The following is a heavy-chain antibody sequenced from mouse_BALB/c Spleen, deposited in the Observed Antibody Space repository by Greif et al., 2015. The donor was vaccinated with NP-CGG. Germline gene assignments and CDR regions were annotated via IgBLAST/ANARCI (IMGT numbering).Heavy chain of an antibody. CDR2: IRNKANGYTT. CDR3: AGDIVWLLRWDVDV. Sequence: EVKLVESGGGLVQPGGSLRLSCATSGFTFTDYYMSWVRQPPGKALEWLGFIRNKANGYTTEYSASVKGRFTISRDNSQRILDLQVNALRAEDRATHYCAGDIVWLLRWDVDVWGAGTTVTVSS. J-gene: IGHJ1*01. D-gene: IGHD2-3*01. V-gene: IGHV7-3*02. CDR1: GFTFTDYY.